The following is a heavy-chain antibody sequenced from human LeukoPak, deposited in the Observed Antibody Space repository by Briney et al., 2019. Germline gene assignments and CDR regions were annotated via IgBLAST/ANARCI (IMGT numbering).Heavy chain of an antibody. J-gene: IGHJ4*02. CDR2: IYSRGSA. D-gene: IGHD5-24*01. CDR1: GAPISSYN. Sequence: SETLSLTCTVSGAPISSYNWVWIRQPAGKRLEWIGRIYSRGSADYNPSLESRVIMSVDTSKNQFSLRLSSVTAADTGVYYCASAYGGNWLLDYWGQGTLVTVSP. CDR3: ASAYGGNWLLDY. V-gene: IGHV4-4*07.